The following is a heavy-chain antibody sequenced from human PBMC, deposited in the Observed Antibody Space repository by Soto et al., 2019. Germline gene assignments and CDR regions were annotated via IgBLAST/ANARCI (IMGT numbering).Heavy chain of an antibody. V-gene: IGHV3-30*03. D-gene: IGHD6-19*01. CDR3: ALTRRSSLIELAGSWFEY. CDR2: LSYEGSEE. CDR1: GFNFGGFG. J-gene: IGHJ4*02. Sequence: EGSLRRSCAASGFNFGGFGMHWVRQAPGKGLEWLSVLSYEGSEEYYADSVRGRFTISRDNSKNTLFLQMDSLRVDDTGVYYCALTRRSSLIELAGSWFEYWREGTLVTVCS.